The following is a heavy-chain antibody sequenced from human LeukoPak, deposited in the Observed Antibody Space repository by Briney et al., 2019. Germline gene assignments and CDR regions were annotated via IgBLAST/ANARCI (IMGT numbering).Heavy chain of an antibody. CDR3: ARIEVQWLVPHYFDY. CDR1: GYSISSGYY. D-gene: IGHD6-19*01. CDR2: IYHSGST. J-gene: IGHJ4*02. V-gene: IGHV4-38-2*02. Sequence: SETLSLTCTVSGYSISSGYYWGWIRQPPGNGLEWIGSIYHSGSTYYNPSLKSRVTISVDTSKNQFSLKLSSVTAADTSVYYCARIEVQWLVPHYFDYWGQGTLVTVSS.